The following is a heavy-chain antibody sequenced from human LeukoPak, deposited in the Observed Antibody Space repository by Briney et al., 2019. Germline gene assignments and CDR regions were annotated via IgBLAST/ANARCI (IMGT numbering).Heavy chain of an antibody. Sequence: ASVKVSCKVSGYTLTELSMHWVRQAPGKGLEWMGGFDPEDGETIYAQKFQGRVTMTEDTSTDTAYMELRSLRSDDTAVYYCARDSLGYSYGPGDYWGQGTLVTVSS. CDR2: FDPEDGET. CDR1: GYTLTELS. V-gene: IGHV1-24*01. J-gene: IGHJ4*02. D-gene: IGHD5-18*01. CDR3: ARDSLGYSYGPGDY.